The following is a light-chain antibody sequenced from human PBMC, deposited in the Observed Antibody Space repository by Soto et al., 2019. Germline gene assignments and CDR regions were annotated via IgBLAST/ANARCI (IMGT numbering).Light chain of an antibody. CDR3: HYCRTICTLGAV. J-gene: IGLJ2*01. V-gene: IGLV2-14*02. Sequence: QSVLTQPASVSGSPGQSITVSCAGTSSDDGGYNLVSWYQQHPGKAPKLIIYAGSERPSGISLRFSGSKSRNTASLIISGLQPEGEAEYYCHYCRTICTLGAVFGGGTKVTVL. CDR2: AGS. CDR1: SSDDGGYNL.